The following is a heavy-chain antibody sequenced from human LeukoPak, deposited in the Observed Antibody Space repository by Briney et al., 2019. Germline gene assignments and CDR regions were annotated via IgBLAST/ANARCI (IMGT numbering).Heavy chain of an antibody. Sequence: ASVKVSCKVSGYTLTELSMHWVRQAPGKGPEWMGGFDPEDGETIYAQKFQGRVTMTEDTSTDTAYMELSSLRSEDTAVYYCATVAMIVVVTDAFDIWGQGTMVTVSS. J-gene: IGHJ3*02. CDR3: ATVAMIVVVTDAFDI. CDR2: FDPEDGET. CDR1: GYTLTELS. D-gene: IGHD3-22*01. V-gene: IGHV1-24*01.